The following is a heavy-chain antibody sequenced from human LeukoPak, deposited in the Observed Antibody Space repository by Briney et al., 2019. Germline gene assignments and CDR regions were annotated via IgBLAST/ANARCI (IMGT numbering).Heavy chain of an antibody. Sequence: PGGSLRLSCAASGFTFSSYWMSWVRQAPGKGLEWVANIKQDGSEKYYVDSVKGRFTISRDNSKNTLYLQMDRLRVEDTAVYYCAFYYDSSGYETMNAFDIWGQGTMVTVSS. CDR3: AFYYDSSGYETMNAFDI. V-gene: IGHV3-7*01. D-gene: IGHD3-22*01. CDR2: IKQDGSEK. CDR1: GFTFSSYW. J-gene: IGHJ3*02.